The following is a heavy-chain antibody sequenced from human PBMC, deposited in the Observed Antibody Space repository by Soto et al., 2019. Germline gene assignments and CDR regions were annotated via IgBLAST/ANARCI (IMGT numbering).Heavy chain of an antibody. CDR1: GFTFRNAW. D-gene: IGHD2-15*01. V-gene: IGHV3-15*01. Sequence: EVQLVESGGGLVKPGGSLRLSCAASGFTFRNAWMSWVRQGPGKGLEWVGRIKSKSDGETTDYAAPVKGRFTISRDDSKYTLYLQMNSLKSEDTAVYYCSEVGYCRRGSCGYGGQGTLVTVSS. CDR2: IKSKSDGETT. J-gene: IGHJ4*02. CDR3: SEVGYCRRGSCGY.